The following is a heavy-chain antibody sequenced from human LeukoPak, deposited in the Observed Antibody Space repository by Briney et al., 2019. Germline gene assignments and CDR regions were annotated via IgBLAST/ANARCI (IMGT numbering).Heavy chain of an antibody. J-gene: IGHJ4*02. CDR1: GFTVSSNY. CDR2: INHSGST. V-gene: IGHV4-34*01. CDR3: ARVRLSIAVAGGGGRIDY. D-gene: IGHD6-19*01. Sequence: GSLRLSCAASGFTVSSNYMSWVRQAPGKGLEWIGEINHSGSTNYNPSLKSRVTISVDTSKNQFSLKLSSVTAADTAVYYCARVRLSIAVAGGGGRIDYWGQGTLVTVSS.